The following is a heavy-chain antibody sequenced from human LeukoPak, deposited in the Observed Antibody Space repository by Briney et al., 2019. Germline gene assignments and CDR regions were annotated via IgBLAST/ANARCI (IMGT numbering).Heavy chain of an antibody. V-gene: IGHV3-30-3*01. CDR3: ARGIRWGSGWQETYNWFDP. CDR1: GFTFSSYA. CDR2: ISYDGSNK. D-gene: IGHD6-19*01. Sequence: PGRSLRLSCAASGFTFSSYAMHWVRQAPGKGLEWVAVISYDGSNKYYADSVKGRFTISRDNSKNTLYLQMNSLRSEDTAVYYCARGIRWGSGWQETYNWFDPWGQGTLVTVSS. J-gene: IGHJ5*02.